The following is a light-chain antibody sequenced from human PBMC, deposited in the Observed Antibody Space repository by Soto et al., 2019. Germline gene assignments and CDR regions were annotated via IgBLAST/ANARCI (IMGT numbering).Light chain of an antibody. CDR1: SSDVGSYNY. J-gene: IGLJ1*01. V-gene: IGLV2-14*01. Sequence: QSALTQPASVSGSPGQSITISCTGTSSDVGSYNYVSWYQHHPGKAPKLMIYEVSNRPSGVSNRFPGSKSGNTASLTISGLQAEDEADYYCTSYTTSSTLVFGTGTKATVL. CDR3: TSYTTSSTLV. CDR2: EVS.